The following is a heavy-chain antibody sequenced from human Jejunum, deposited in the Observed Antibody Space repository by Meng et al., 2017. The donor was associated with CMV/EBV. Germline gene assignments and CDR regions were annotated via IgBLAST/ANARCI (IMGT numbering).Heavy chain of an antibody. Sequence: LSCAVCGFTHRSDGMHWVRQAPGKELGWVAFIRNDGKNKPYADSVKGRFTISRDNSKNTLYLQMNSLRVEDTAVYYCAKDRVLSEYWGQGTLVTVSS. CDR1: GFTHRSDG. D-gene: IGHD2/OR15-2a*01. CDR2: IRNDGKNK. V-gene: IGHV3-30*02. J-gene: IGHJ4*02. CDR3: AKDRVLSEY.